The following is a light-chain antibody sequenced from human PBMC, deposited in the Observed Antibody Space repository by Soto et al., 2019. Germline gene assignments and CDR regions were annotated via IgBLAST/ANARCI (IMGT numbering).Light chain of an antibody. V-gene: IGKV3-15*01. CDR2: GAS. Sequence: EIVMTQSPATLSVSPGDRATLSCRASQSVSTNLAWHQQRPGQAPRLLIYGASTRATGIPDRFSGSGSGTEFTLTISRLEPEDFAVYYCQQYVASPPSWTFGQGTKVEIK. J-gene: IGKJ1*01. CDR3: QQYVASPPSWT. CDR1: QSVSTN.